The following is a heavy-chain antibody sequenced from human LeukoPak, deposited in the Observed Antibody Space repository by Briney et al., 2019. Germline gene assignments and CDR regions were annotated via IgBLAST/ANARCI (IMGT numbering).Heavy chain of an antibody. CDR1: GFTFDDYA. CDR3: AKDGQRRAVSVVTYMDV. V-gene: IGHV3-9*01. D-gene: IGHD6-19*01. Sequence: GGSLRLSCAAAGFTFDDYAMHWVRQAPGKGRERVSTINGNSGRMEYADSVKGRFTISRDNAKTSLYLQMNSLRDEDTALYYCAKDGQRRAVSVVTYMDVWGKGTTVTVSS. CDR2: INGNSGRM. J-gene: IGHJ6*03.